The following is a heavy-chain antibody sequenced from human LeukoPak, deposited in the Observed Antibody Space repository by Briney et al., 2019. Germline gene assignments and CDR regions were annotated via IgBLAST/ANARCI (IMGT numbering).Heavy chain of an antibody. V-gene: IGHV4-4*08. CDR1: GGSISSYY. D-gene: IGHD4-23*01. J-gene: IGHJ3*02. CDR2: IYPSVST. CDR3: AKTTVVTRGGVAFDI. Sequence: SETLSLTCTVSGGSISSYYWSWIRQPPGKGLEWIGHIYPSVSTNYNPSLKSRVTLSVDTSKKQFSLKLSSVTAADTAVYYCAKTTVVTRGGVAFDIWGQGTMVTVSS.